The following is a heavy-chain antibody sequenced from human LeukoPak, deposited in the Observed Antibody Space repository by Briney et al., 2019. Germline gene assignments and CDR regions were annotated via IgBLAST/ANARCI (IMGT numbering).Heavy chain of an antibody. V-gene: IGHV4-61*02. J-gene: IGHJ5*02. CDR1: GGSISSGTCY. Sequence: PSETLSLTCTVSGGSISSGTCYWSWIRQPAGKGLEWIGRIYTSGSTNYNPSLKSRVTISVDTSKNQFSLKLSSVTAADTAVYYCARGITGPGNNWFDPWGQGTLVTVSS. CDR2: IYTSGST. CDR3: ARGITGPGNNWFDP.